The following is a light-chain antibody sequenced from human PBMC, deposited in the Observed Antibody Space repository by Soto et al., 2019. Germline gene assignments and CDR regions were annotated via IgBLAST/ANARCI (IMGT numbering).Light chain of an antibody. Sequence: DIQMTQSPSSLSASVGDRVTITCRASQSISSYLNWYQQKPGKAPKLLIYAASSLQSRVPSRFSGSGSGTDFTLTISSLQPEDFATYYCQQSYSTPKTFGHGTKVAIK. CDR1: QSISSY. V-gene: IGKV1-39*01. CDR3: QQSYSTPKT. J-gene: IGKJ1*01. CDR2: AAS.